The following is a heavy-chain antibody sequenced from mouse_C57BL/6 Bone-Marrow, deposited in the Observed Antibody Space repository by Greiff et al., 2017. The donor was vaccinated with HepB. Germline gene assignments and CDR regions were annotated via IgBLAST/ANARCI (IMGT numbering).Heavy chain of an antibody. V-gene: IGHV10-3*01. CDR3: VRERGYDYDGNGAMDY. Sequence: EVQLVESGGGLVQPKGSLKLSCAASGFTFNTYAMHWVRQAPGKGLEWVARIRSKSSNYATYYADSVKDRFTISRDDSQSMLYLQMNNLKTEDTAMYYCVRERGYDYDGNGAMDYWGQGTSVTVSS. CDR1: GFTFNTYA. J-gene: IGHJ4*01. D-gene: IGHD2-4*01. CDR2: IRSKSSNYAT.